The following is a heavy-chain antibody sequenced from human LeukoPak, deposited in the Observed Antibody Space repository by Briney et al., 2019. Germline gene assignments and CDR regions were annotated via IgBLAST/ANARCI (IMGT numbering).Heavy chain of an antibody. J-gene: IGHJ4*02. V-gene: IGHV3-74*01. CDR3: AKTLHYGDYGKFDY. CDR2: ISNDGTST. Sequence: GGSLTLSCAVSGLTFSDYWMHWVRQAPGKGLVWVSRISNDGTSTSYADSVKGRFTISRDNSKNTLYLQMNGLRAEDTAVYYCAKTLHYGDYGKFDYWGQGTLVTVSS. D-gene: IGHD4-17*01. CDR1: GLTFSDYW.